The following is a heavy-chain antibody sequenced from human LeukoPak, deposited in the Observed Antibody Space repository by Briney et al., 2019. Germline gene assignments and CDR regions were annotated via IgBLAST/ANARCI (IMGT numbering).Heavy chain of an antibody. CDR3: ARGGYYDFWSGGSFDWFDH. D-gene: IGHD3-3*01. J-gene: IGHJ5*02. CDR2: INHSGST. CDR1: GGSFSGYY. V-gene: IGHV4-34*01. Sequence: SETLSLTCAVHGGSFSGYYWSWIRQPPGKGLEWIGEINHSGSTNYNPSLKSRVTISVDTSKNQFSLKLSSVTAADTAVYYCARGGYYDFWSGGSFDWFDHWGQGTLVTVSS.